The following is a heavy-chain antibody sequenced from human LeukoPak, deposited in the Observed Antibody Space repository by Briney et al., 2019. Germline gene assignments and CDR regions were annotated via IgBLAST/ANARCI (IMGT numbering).Heavy chain of an antibody. CDR2: INHSGST. J-gene: IGHJ4*02. D-gene: IGHD3-22*01. Sequence: SETLSLTCAVYGGSFSGYYWSWIRQPPGKGLEWIGEINHSGSTNYNPSPKSRVTISVDTSKNQFSLKLSSVTAADTAVYYCARSVLLLGSSGYYCDYWGQGTLVTVSS. CDR1: GGSFSGYY. CDR3: ARSVLLLGSSGYYCDY. V-gene: IGHV4-34*01.